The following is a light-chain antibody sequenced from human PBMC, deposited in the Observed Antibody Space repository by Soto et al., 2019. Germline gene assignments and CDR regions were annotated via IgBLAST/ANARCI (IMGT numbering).Light chain of an antibody. J-gene: IGKJ3*01. Sequence: EIVLTQSPGTLSLSPGERAALSCRASQTVSSSYLAGYQQKPGQAPRLLIYGTSNRATGIPDRFSGSGSGTDFTLTISRLEPEDFAVYYCHQYGSSPLFTFGPGTKVDIK. CDR3: HQYGSSPLFT. V-gene: IGKV3-20*01. CDR2: GTS. CDR1: QTVSSSY.